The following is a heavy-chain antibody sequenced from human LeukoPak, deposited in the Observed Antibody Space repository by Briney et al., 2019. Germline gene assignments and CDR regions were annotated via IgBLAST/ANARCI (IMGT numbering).Heavy chain of an antibody. D-gene: IGHD2-15*01. CDR1: GGSISSYY. CDR3: ARGYCSGGSCYSYYYYNYMDV. Sequence: SATLSLTCTVSGGSISSYYWSWIRQPPGKGLEWIGSIYYSGNTYYKSSLKSRVTIAVDTSKNQFSLKLSSVTAADTAVYYCARGYCSGGSCYSYYYYNYMDVWGKGTTATVSS. J-gene: IGHJ6*03. CDR2: IYYSGNT. V-gene: IGHV4-39*07.